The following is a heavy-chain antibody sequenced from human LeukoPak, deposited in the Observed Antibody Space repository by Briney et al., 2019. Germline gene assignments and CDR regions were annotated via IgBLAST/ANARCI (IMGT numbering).Heavy chain of an antibody. CDR3: ARDGYYDSSGYYPEHFDY. J-gene: IGHJ4*02. D-gene: IGHD3-22*01. V-gene: IGHV7-4-1*02. CDR1: GGTFTNYA. Sequence: ASVKVSCKASGGTFTNYAMNWVRQAPGQGLEWMGWINTNTGRPTYAQDFTGRFVFSLDTSISTAYLQISSLKAEDTAVYYCARDGYYDSSGYYPEHFDYWGQGTLVTVSS. CDR2: INTNTGRP.